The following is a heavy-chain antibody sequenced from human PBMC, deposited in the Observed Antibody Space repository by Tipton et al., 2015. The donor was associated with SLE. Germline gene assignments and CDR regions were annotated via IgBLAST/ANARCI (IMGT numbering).Heavy chain of an antibody. V-gene: IGHV3-49*04. Sequence: SLRLSCASSGFTFGDYSMSWVRQAPGKGLEWVGYIRRKDYGGTAEYAASVKGRFIISRDDSKRIAYLQMNSLKTEDTAVYYCTRDNSFNPTHVYGGQGTLVTVSS. J-gene: IGHJ4*02. D-gene: IGHD4-23*01. CDR3: TRDNSFNPTHVY. CDR1: GFTFGDYS. CDR2: IRRKDYGGTA.